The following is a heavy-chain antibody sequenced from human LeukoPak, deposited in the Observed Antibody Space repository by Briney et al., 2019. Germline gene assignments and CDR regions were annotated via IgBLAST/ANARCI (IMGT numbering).Heavy chain of an antibody. CDR3: AKDIXYSSSSRGRDYFDY. D-gene: IGHD6-6*01. V-gene: IGHV3-43*02. CDR2: ISGDGGST. J-gene: IGHJ4*02. Sequence: GGSLRLSCAASGFTFDDYAMHWVRQAPGKGLEWVSLISGDGGSTYYADSVKGRFTISRDNSKNSLYLQMNSLRTEDTALYYCAKDIXYSSSSRGRDYFDYWGQGTLVTVSS. CDR1: GFTFDDYA.